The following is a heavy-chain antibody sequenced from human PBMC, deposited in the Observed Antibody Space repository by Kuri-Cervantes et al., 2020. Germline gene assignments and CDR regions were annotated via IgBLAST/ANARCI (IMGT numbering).Heavy chain of an antibody. CDR2: IYTGGSI. V-gene: IGHV3-53*01. Sequence: GESLKISCAASGFTVSSNYMSWVRQAPGEGLEWVSIIYTGGSIYYADSVKGRFTISRDNSKNTLYLQMNSLRAEDTAVYYCARGGRPTVTFYFDYWGQGTLVTVSS. CDR3: ARGGRPTVTFYFDY. CDR1: GFTVSSNY. D-gene: IGHD4-17*01. J-gene: IGHJ4*02.